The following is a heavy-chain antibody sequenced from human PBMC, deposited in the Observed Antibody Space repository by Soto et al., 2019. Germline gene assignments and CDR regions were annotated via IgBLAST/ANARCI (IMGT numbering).Heavy chain of an antibody. CDR3: ARXRAYDSSGYYYGGGFDP. V-gene: IGHV1-69*01. Sequence: SVKVSCKASGGTFSSYAISWVRQAPGQGLEWMGGIIPIFGTANYAQKFQGRVTITADESTSTAYMELSSLRSEDTAVYYCARXRAYDSSGYYYGGGFDPWGQGTLVTVSS. D-gene: IGHD3-22*01. CDR1: GGTFSSYA. CDR2: IIPIFGTA. J-gene: IGHJ5*02.